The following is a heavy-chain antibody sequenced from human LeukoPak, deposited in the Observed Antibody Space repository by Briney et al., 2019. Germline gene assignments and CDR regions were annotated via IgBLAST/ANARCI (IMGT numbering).Heavy chain of an antibody. Sequence: GSLRLSCTASGFTVTFNHMNWVRQAPGKGLEWVSAIKSVESRYYTDSVKDRLTISRDISKNMVYLQMDNLRAEDTAIYYCARDRHYYDTSGYRTYFFDYWGQGTLVTVSP. V-gene: IGHV3-66*01. D-gene: IGHD3-22*01. CDR1: GFTVTFNH. J-gene: IGHJ4*02. CDR2: IKSVESR. CDR3: ARDRHYYDTSGYRTYFFDY.